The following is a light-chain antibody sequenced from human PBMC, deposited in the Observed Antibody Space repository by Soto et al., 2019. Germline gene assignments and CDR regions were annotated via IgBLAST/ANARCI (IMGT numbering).Light chain of an antibody. CDR1: SNDVWTYNL. V-gene: IGLV2-23*01. CDR3: CSYGRSRTCGLV. Sequence: QSVLTQPASVSGSPGQSITISCTATSNDVWTYNLVSWYQQHPGNAPKLLLFEASKRPLETSVRFSGSKSGNTASLTISGLQAEDEGHYYCCSYGRSRTCGLVFGGGTKLTVL. J-gene: IGLJ3*02. CDR2: EAS.